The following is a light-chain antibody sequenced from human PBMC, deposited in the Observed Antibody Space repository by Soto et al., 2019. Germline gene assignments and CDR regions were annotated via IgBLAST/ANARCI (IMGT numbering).Light chain of an antibody. CDR2: AAS. CDR3: QQLNSYPIT. V-gene: IGKV1-9*01. Sequence: IQLTQSPSSLSASVGDSVTSTCRASQGISSFLAWYQQKPGKAPKLLIYAASTLQSGVPSRFSGSGSGTDFTLTISSLQPEDFATYFCQQLNSYPITCGQGTRLEIK. CDR1: QGISSF. J-gene: IGKJ5*01.